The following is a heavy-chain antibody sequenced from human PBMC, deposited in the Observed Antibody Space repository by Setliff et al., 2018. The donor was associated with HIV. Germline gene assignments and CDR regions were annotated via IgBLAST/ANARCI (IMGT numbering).Heavy chain of an antibody. CDR3: ARHRDYGDHAQEFDP. J-gene: IGHJ5*02. D-gene: IGHD4-17*01. Sequence: PGESLKISCKASGYRFTSYWIGWVRQMPGKGLEWMGIIYPGDSESRYSPSFQGQVTISADKSINTVYLQWRRLKASDTAIYYRARHRDYGDHAQEFDPWGQGTLVTVSS. CDR1: GYRFTSYW. CDR2: IYPGDSES. V-gene: IGHV5-51*01.